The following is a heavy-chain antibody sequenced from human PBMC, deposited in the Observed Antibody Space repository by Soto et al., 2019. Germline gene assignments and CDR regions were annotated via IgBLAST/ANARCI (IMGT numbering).Heavy chain of an antibody. V-gene: IGHV1-18*01. Sequence: QVQLVQSGAEVKKPGASVKVSCKASGYTFTSYGISWVRQAPGQGLEWMGWISAYNGNTNYAQKLQGRVTMTTNTPTTTAYMELRSLRSDDTAVYYCAILPIVVVPAAMPRVCYWGQGTLVTVSS. CDR3: AILPIVVVPAAMPRVCY. D-gene: IGHD2-2*01. J-gene: IGHJ4*02. CDR2: ISAYNGNT. CDR1: GYTFTSYG.